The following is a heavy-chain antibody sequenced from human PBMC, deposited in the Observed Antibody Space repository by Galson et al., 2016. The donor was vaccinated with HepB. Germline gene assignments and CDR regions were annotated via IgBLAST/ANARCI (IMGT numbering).Heavy chain of an antibody. CDR1: GGSITDSNW. D-gene: IGHD6-19*01. CDR3: ARDSGIAVTDTLDY. Sequence: SETLSLTCAVSGGSITDSNWWSWVRQPPGKGLEWIGEIYHGGTTNYNPSLRSRVTMSVDKSKYQFSLKLSSVTAADTAVYYCARDSGIAVTDTLDYWGQGTLVTVSS. J-gene: IGHJ4*02. CDR2: IYHGGTT. V-gene: IGHV4-4*02.